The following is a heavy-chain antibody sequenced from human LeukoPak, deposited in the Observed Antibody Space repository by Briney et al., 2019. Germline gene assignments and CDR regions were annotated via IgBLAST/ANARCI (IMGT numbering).Heavy chain of an antibody. V-gene: IGHV3-30*02. CDR3: AKDADTYYDILTGYYATNYYFDY. CDR1: GFTFSSYG. Sequence: GGSLRLSCAASGFTFSSYGMHWVRQAPGKGLEWVAFIRYDGSNKYYADSVKGRFTISRDNSKNTLYLQMNSLRAEDTAVYYCAKDADTYYDILTGYYATNYYFDYWGQGTLVTVSS. CDR2: IRYDGSNK. D-gene: IGHD3-9*01. J-gene: IGHJ4*02.